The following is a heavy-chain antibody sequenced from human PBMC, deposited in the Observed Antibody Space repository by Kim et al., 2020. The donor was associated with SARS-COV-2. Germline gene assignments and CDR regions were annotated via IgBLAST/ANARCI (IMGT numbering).Heavy chain of an antibody. Sequence: SNKYYADAVKGRFTISRNNSKNTLYLQMNSLRAEDTAVYYCAREVGSSMDVWGQGTTVTVSS. J-gene: IGHJ6*02. V-gene: IGHV3-30-3*01. CDR2: SNK. CDR3: AREVGSSMDV. D-gene: IGHD2-2*01.